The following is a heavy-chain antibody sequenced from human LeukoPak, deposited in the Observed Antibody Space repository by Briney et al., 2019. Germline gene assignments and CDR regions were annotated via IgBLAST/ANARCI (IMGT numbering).Heavy chain of an antibody. D-gene: IGHD2-15*01. Sequence: GASVKVSCKASGYTFTSYGISWVRQAPGQGLEWMGGIIPIFGTANYAQKIQGRVTITADESTSTAYMELSSLRSEDTAVYYCAVLSRDIVVVVAATLRSDAFDIWGQGTMVTVSS. CDR2: IIPIFGTA. J-gene: IGHJ3*02. V-gene: IGHV1-69*13. CDR1: GYTFTSYG. CDR3: AVLSRDIVVVVAATLRSDAFDI.